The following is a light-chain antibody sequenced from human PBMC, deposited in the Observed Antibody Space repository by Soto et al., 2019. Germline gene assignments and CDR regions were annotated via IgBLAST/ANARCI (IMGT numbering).Light chain of an antibody. CDR1: QTIYSN. J-gene: IGKJ1*01. Sequence: IGMTQSPATLSVSPGERATLSCRASQTIYSNVAWYQQRPGQPPRLLIYRASSRATGIPARFSGSGSGTEFTLTVNSLQSEDFAVYYCQQYQNLWTSGQGTKVDIK. CDR2: RAS. V-gene: IGKV3-15*01. CDR3: QQYQNLWT.